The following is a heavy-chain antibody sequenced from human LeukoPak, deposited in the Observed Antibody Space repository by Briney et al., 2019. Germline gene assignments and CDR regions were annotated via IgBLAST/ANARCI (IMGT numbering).Heavy chain of an antibody. Sequence: ASVKVSCKTSGNTFTNYDINWLRQATGQGLEWMGWMNPNTGNADSAQKFQGRVTMTRNISISTAYMELSSLRSEDTAVYYCARDGGYSGSEDYFDYWGQGTLVTVSS. CDR3: ARDGGYSGSEDYFDY. D-gene: IGHD5-12*01. CDR2: MNPNTGNA. J-gene: IGHJ4*02. CDR1: GNTFTNYD. V-gene: IGHV1-8*01.